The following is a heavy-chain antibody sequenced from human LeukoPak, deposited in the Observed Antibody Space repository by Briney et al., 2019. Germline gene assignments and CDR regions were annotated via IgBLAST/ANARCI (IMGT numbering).Heavy chain of an antibody. D-gene: IGHD6-19*01. V-gene: IGHV4-59*08. J-gene: IGHJ2*01. CDR3: ARHQPLISVAATGYFDL. CDR1: GGSINNHY. Sequence: PSETLSLTCTVSGGSINNHYWSWIRQSPGKRLEWIGYIYYSGYTSYNPSPKSRVTISTDTSRNQFSLKLNSVTAADTAVYYCARHQPLISVAATGYFDLWGRGTLVTVSS. CDR2: IYYSGYT.